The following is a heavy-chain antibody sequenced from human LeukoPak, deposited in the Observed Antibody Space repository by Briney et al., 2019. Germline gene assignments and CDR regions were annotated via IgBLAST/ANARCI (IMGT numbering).Heavy chain of an antibody. J-gene: IGHJ6*03. D-gene: IGHD6-6*01. CDR3: AKVGYSSSGYYYYYYYYMDV. CDR2: ISSSDSTI. CDR1: GFTFSDYY. V-gene: IGHV3-11*01. Sequence: PGGSLRLSCAASGFTFSDYYMSWIRQAPGKGLEWVSYISSSDSTIYYADSVKGRFTISRDNAKNSLYLQMNSLRAEDTAVYYCAKVGYSSSGYYYYYYYYMDVWGKGTTVTVSS.